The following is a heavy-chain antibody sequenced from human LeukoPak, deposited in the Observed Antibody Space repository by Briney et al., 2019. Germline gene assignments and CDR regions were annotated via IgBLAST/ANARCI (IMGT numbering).Heavy chain of an antibody. J-gene: IGHJ4*02. Sequence: PGRSLRLSCAASGFTFSSYGMHWVRQAPGKGLEWVAVISYDGSNKYYADSVKGRFTIPRDNSKNTLYLQMNSLRAEDTAVYYCASHGGYTALDYWGQGTLVTVSS. CDR3: ASHGGYTALDY. CDR2: ISYDGSNK. V-gene: IGHV3-30*03. CDR1: GFTFSSYG. D-gene: IGHD5-12*01.